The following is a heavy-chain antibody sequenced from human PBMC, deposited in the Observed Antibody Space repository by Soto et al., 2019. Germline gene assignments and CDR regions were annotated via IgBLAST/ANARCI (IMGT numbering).Heavy chain of an antibody. J-gene: IGHJ5*02. CDR2: IYPGDSDT. V-gene: IGHV5-51*01. D-gene: IGHD6-13*01. Sequence: GESLKISCKGSGYSFTSYWIGWVRQMPGKGLEWMGIIYPGDSDTRYSPSFQGQVTTSADKSISTAYLQWSSLKASDTAMYYCARLPIAAAGTAFWFDPWGQGTLVTGS. CDR1: GYSFTSYW. CDR3: ARLPIAAAGTAFWFDP.